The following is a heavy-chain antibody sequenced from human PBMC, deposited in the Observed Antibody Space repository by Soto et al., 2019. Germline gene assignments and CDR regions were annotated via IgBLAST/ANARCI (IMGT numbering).Heavy chain of an antibody. CDR1: GGSISSYY. J-gene: IGHJ4*02. D-gene: IGHD3-16*01. CDR3: ARRAGRGTQYYFDY. Sequence: QVQLQESGPGLVKPSETLSLTCTVSGGSISSYYWSWIRQPPGKGLEWIGYIYYSGSTNYNPSLKSRVTISVDTSKNQFSLKLSSVTAADTAVYYCARRAGRGTQYYFDYWGQGTLVTVSS. V-gene: IGHV4-59*01. CDR2: IYYSGST.